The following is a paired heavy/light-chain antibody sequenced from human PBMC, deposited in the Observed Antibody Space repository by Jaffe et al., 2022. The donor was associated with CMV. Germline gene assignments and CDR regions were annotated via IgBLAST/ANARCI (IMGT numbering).Heavy chain of an antibody. J-gene: IGHJ6*03. D-gene: IGHD5-18*01. CDR1: GYTFTNYW. CDR3: ARRGYNYDSYFYFMDV. V-gene: IGHV5-51*01. CDR2: IYAGDSET. Sequence: VQLEQSGAEVKRPGESLKISCKGHGYTFTNYWTAWVRQMPGKGLEWMGMIYAGDSETRYSPSFRGQVTISADKSTSTAYLQWNSLQASDTAIYYCARRGYNYDSYFYFMDVWGKGTTVVVSS.
Light chain of an antibody. CDR3: QQSYSPTVLT. CDR1: QNITKH. Sequence: DIQMTQSPSSLSASVGGRVTITCRASQNITKHVNWYQQRPATAPRLLIYAASSLQSGVSSRFSGSGSGTHFTLSISSLQPDDVATYYCQQSYSPTVLTFGGGTKVEIK. CDR2: AAS. V-gene: IGKV1-39*01. J-gene: IGKJ4*01.